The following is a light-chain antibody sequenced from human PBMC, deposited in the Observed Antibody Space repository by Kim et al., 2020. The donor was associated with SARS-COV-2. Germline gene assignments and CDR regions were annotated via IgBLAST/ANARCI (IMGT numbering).Light chain of an antibody. CDR3: HQYNSYPDT. J-gene: IGKJ2*01. CDR2: KAS. CDR1: QSISNW. V-gene: IGKV1-5*03. Sequence: DIQMTQSPSTLSASVGDRVTITCRASQSISNWLAWYQQKPGKAPKLLIYKASTLESGVPSRFSGSGSGTEFTLTISSLQPDDFAAYYCHQYNSYPDTFGQGTKLEI.